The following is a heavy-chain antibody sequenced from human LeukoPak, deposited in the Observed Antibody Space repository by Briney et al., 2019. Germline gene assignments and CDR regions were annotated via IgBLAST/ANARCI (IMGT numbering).Heavy chain of an antibody. J-gene: IGHJ4*02. V-gene: IGHV4-59*01. CDR2: IYYSGST. Sequence: SETLSLTCTVSGGSISSYYWSWVRQPPGKGLEWIGYIYYSGSTNYNPSLKSRVTISVDTSKNQFSLKLSSVTAADTAVYYCARGGSYYDSSGYYYARYWGQGTLVTVSS. D-gene: IGHD3-22*01. CDR3: ARGGSYYDSSGYYYARY. CDR1: GGSISSYY.